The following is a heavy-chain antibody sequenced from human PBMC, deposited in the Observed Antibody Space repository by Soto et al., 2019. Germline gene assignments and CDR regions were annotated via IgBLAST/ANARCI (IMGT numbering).Heavy chain of an antibody. J-gene: IGHJ4*02. CDR1: GGTFSSYA. CDR3: ARGPFDTAMLVPYYFVY. D-gene: IGHD5-18*01. V-gene: IGHV1-69*13. CDR2: IIPIFGTA. Sequence: SVKVSCKASGGTFSSYAISWVRQAPGQGLEWMGGIIPIFGTANYAQKFQGRVTITADESTSTAYMELSSLRSEDTAVYYCARGPFDTAMLVPYYFVYWGQGTLVTVSS.